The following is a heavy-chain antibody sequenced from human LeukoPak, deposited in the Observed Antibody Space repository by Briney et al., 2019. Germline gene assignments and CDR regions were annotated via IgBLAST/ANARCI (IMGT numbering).Heavy chain of an antibody. CDR2: ISSNGDNT. CDR1: GFTFSTYV. Sequence: GGSLRLSCSVSGFTFSTYVMHWVRQAPGKGLEYVSAISSNGDNTYYADSVKGRFTISRDNTKNTLYLQMSSLRADDTAVYYCVRGTGYWGQGTLVTVSS. J-gene: IGHJ4*02. CDR3: VRGTGY. V-gene: IGHV3-64D*06.